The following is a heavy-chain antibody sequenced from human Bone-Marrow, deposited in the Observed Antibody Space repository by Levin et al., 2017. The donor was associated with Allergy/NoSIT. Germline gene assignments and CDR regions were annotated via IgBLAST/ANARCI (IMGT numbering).Heavy chain of an antibody. CDR3: ARDAQPIRIAAGPIDY. J-gene: IGHJ4*02. Sequence: GESLKISCKASGYTFTSYGISWVRQAPGQGLEWMGWISAYNGNTNYAQKLQGRVTMTTDTSTSTAYMELRSLRSDDTAVYYCARDAQPIRIAAGPIDYWGQGTLVTVSS. CDR2: ISAYNGNT. D-gene: IGHD6-13*01. CDR1: GYTFTSYG. V-gene: IGHV1-18*01.